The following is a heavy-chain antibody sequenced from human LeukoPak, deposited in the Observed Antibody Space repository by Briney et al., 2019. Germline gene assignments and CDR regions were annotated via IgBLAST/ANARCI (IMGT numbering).Heavy chain of an antibody. CDR2: ISWNSGSI. Sequence: PGRSLRLSCAASGFTFDDYAMHGLRQATGKGLEWVAGISWNSGSIGYADSVKGRFTISRDNAKNSLYLQMDSLRAEDMALYYCAKGDTTVTTYYFDYWGQGTLVTVSS. D-gene: IGHD4-17*01. CDR1: GFTFDDYA. J-gene: IGHJ4*02. CDR3: AKGDTTVTTYYFDY. V-gene: IGHV3-9*03.